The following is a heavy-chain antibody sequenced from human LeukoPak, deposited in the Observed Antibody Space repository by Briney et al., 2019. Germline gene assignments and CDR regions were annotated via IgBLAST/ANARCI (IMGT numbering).Heavy chain of an antibody. Sequence: SETLSLTCAVYGGSFSGYYWSWIRQPPGKGLEWIGEINHSGSTNYNPSLKSRVTISVDTSKHQFSLKLSSVIAADTAVYYCASRCSSTSCPNYYYYMDVWGKGTTVTVSS. CDR3: ASRCSSTSCPNYYYYMDV. V-gene: IGHV4-34*01. CDR2: INHSGST. D-gene: IGHD2-2*01. J-gene: IGHJ6*03. CDR1: GGSFSGYY.